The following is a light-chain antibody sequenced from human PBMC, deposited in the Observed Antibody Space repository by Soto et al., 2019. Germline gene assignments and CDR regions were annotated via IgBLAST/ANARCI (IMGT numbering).Light chain of an antibody. CDR1: SSDVGSYNY. CDR2: DVT. CDR3: SSYTTISTYV. J-gene: IGLJ1*01. Sequence: QSALTQPASVSGSPGQSIAISCTGTSSDVGSYNYVSWYQQHPDKAPKLILYDVTNRPSGVSNRLSGSKSGNTASLTISGLQAEDEADYYCSSYTTISTYVFGTGTKVTVL. V-gene: IGLV2-14*01.